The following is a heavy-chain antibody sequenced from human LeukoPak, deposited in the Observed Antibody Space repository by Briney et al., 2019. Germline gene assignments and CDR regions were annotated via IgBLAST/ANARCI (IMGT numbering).Heavy chain of an antibody. D-gene: IGHD5-18*01. CDR1: VYTFTSYG. CDR3: ARDLSWIQGCLDY. V-gene: IGHV1-18*04. Sequence: ASVKVSCKASVYTFTSYGFSWVRQPPGQGREGMGWMNIYNGNTNYAQKLQGRVIMTTDTSTSTAYLELRRLRCDDTGVYYCARDLSWIQGCLDYWGQGTLVTVSS. J-gene: IGHJ4*02. CDR2: MNIYNGNT.